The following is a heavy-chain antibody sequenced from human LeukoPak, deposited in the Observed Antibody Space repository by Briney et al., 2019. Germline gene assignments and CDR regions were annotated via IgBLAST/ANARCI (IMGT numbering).Heavy chain of an antibody. J-gene: IGHJ6*02. Sequence: SETLSLTCNVSGGSISSSSYYWGWIRQPPGKGLEWIGSIYYSGSTYYNPSLKSRVTISVDTSKNQSSLKLSSVTAADTAVYYCASCEAPLTPPPYGFDVWGQGTEVTVSS. D-gene: IGHD3-16*01. CDR2: IYYSGST. V-gene: IGHV4-39*01. CDR3: ASCEAPLTPPPYGFDV. CDR1: GGSISSSSYY.